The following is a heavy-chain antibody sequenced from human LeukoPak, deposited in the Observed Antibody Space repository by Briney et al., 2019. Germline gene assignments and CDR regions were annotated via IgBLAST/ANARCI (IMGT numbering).Heavy chain of an antibody. J-gene: IGHJ6*02. CDR3: ARHEILYYYGMDV. CDR2: IYYSGST. CDR1: GGSISSSSYY. V-gene: IGHV4-39*01. Sequence: SETLSLTCTVSGGSISSSSYYWGWIRQPPGKGLEWIGSIYYSGSTYYNPSLKSRVTISVDTSKNQFSLKLSSVTAADTAVYYCARHEILYYYGMDVWGQGTTVTVSS.